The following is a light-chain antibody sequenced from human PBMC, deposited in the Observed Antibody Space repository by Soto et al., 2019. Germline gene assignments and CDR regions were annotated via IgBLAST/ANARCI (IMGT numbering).Light chain of an antibody. CDR3: QTWDTGIVV. CDR2: VKSDGSH. Sequence: QSVLTQSPSASASLGASVKLTCTLSSGHGNYVIAWHQQQPERGPRYLMKVKSDGSHTKGDGIPDRFSGSSSGAERYLASSSLQSEDEADYFCQTWDTGIVVFGGGTKLTVL. CDR1: SGHGNYV. J-gene: IGLJ2*01. V-gene: IGLV4-69*01.